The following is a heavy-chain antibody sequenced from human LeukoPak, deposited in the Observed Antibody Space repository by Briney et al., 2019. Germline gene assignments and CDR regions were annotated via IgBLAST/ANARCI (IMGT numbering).Heavy chain of an antibody. D-gene: IGHD2-21*02. CDR3: ARDPPGTVVTAPDY. Sequence: SVKVSCKASGGTFSSYAISWVRQAPGQGPEWMGRIIPILGIANYAQKFQGRVTITADKSTSTAYMELSSLRSEDTVVYYCARDPPGTVVTAPDYWGQGTLVTVSS. J-gene: IGHJ4*02. CDR1: GGTFSSYA. V-gene: IGHV1-69*04. CDR2: IIPILGIA.